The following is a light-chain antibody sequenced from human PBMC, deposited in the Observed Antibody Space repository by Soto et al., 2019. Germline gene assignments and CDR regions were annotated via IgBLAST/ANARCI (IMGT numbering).Light chain of an antibody. CDR3: QQYGSSPRT. Sequence: EIVFTQSPGTLSLTPGERATLSCRASQSVSSSYLAWYQQKPGQAPRLLIYGASSRATGIPDRFSGSGSGTDFTLTIGRLEPEDFAVYYCQQYGSSPRTFGQGTMVDI. J-gene: IGKJ1*01. V-gene: IGKV3-20*01. CDR2: GAS. CDR1: QSVSSSY.